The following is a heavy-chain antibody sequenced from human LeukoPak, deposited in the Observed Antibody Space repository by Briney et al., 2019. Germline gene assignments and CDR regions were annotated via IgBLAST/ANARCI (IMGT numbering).Heavy chain of an antibody. D-gene: IGHD5-18*01. CDR2: IYYSGST. CDR1: GGSISSYY. V-gene: IGHV4-59*01. J-gene: IGHJ3*02. CDR3: ARVVDTAMVHDAFDI. Sequence: SETLSLTCTVSGGSISSYYWSWIRQPSGKGLECIGYIYYSGSTNYNPSLKSRVTISVDTSKNQFSLKLSSVTAADTAVYYCARVVDTAMVHDAFDIWGQGTMVTVSS.